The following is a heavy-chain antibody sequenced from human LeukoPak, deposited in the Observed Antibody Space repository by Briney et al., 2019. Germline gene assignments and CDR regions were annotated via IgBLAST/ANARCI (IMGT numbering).Heavy chain of an antibody. J-gene: IGHJ4*02. CDR3: AKDHGSSDWYYFDY. Sequence: GGSLRLSCAASGFTFSSYWMHWARQAPGKGLVWVSRINSDGSSTSYADSVKGRFTISRDNAKNTLYLQMNTLRADDTAVYYCAKDHGSSDWYYFDYWGQGTLVTVSS. D-gene: IGHD6-13*01. CDR1: GFTFSSYW. V-gene: IGHV3-74*01. CDR2: INSDGSST.